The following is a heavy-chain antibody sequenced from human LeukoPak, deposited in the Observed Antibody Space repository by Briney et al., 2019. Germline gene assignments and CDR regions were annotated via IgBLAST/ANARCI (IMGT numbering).Heavy chain of an antibody. CDR3: AKDSAFYYIDV. V-gene: IGHV3-30*02. CDR2: IRYNGNNQ. J-gene: IGHJ6*03. D-gene: IGHD3-10*01. CDR1: GFTFNNYG. Sequence: GGSLRLSCAASGFTFNNYGVHWVRQAPGKGLEWVAFIRYNGNNQYYADSVKGRFTISRDNSKNTLYLQMNSLKGDDTAVYYCAKDSAFYYIDVWGKGTTVIISS.